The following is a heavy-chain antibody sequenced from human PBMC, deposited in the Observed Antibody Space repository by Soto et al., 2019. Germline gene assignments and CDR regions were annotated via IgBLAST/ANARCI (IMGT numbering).Heavy chain of an antibody. Sequence: GASVKVSCKASGGTFSSYTISWVRQAPGQGLEWMGRIIPILGIANYAQKFQGRVTITADKSTSTAYMELRSLRSDDTAVYYCARQPTKSIAAPTYNWFDPWGQGTLVTVSS. D-gene: IGHD6-6*01. J-gene: IGHJ5*02. CDR3: ARQPTKSIAAPTYNWFDP. V-gene: IGHV1-69*02. CDR1: GGTFSSYT. CDR2: IIPILGIA.